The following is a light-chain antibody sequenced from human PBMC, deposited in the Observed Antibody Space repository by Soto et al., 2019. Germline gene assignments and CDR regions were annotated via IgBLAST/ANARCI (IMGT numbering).Light chain of an antibody. CDR3: RQYQSYWT. CDR2: QAS. V-gene: IGKV1-5*03. CDR1: QSISRQ. J-gene: IGKJ1*01. Sequence: DIQMTQSPSTLSASVGDRVSITCRASQSISRQLAWYQQKPGKAPNLLIYQASNLETGVPSRFTGSGSGTEFTLAISSLQPDDLATYYCRQYQSYWTFGQGTKVEVQ.